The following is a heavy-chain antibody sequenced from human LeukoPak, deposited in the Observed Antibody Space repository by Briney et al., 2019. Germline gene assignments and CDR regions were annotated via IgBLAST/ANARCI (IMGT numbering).Heavy chain of an antibody. J-gene: IGHJ6*02. CDR3: ARQGRFSYFGMDV. D-gene: IGHD3-3*01. Sequence: SETLSLTCTVSGDSINGFYWSWIRQPPGTGLEWVAYIYYAGRTTYNPSLKSRVTISVDTSKNQFSLKLTSLTAADTAVYYCARQGRFSYFGMDVWGQGTTVTVSS. V-gene: IGHV4-59*08. CDR1: GDSINGFY. CDR2: IYYAGRT.